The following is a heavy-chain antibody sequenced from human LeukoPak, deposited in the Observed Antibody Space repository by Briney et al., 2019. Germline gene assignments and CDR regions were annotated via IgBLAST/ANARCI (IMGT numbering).Heavy chain of an antibody. Sequence: PGGSLRLSCAASGFTFSSYEMNWVRQAPGKGLEWVSYISTSGSTIYYADSVKGRFTISRDNAKNTLYLQMNSLRAEDTAVYYCARDSYCSGGSCLPFYDYWGQGNLVTVSS. V-gene: IGHV3-48*03. CDR1: GFTFSSYE. J-gene: IGHJ4*02. D-gene: IGHD2-15*01. CDR2: ISTSGSTI. CDR3: ARDSYCSGGSCLPFYDY.